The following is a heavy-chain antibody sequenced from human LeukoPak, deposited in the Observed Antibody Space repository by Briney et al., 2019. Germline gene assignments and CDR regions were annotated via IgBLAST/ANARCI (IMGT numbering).Heavy chain of an antibody. J-gene: IGHJ1*01. Sequence: GGSLRLSCSASGFSFSNYAMHWVRQAPGKGLEYVSVISSDGGGTYYADSVKGRFTISRDNSKNTLYLQMSSLRAEDTAVYYCARFASPSEYFQYWGQGTLVTVSS. CDR1: GFSFSNYA. CDR2: ISSDGGGT. CDR3: ARFASPSEYFQY. V-gene: IGHV3-64D*09.